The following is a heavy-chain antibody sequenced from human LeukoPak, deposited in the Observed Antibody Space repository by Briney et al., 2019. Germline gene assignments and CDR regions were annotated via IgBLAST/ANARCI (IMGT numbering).Heavy chain of an antibody. CDR2: INSDGSTT. V-gene: IGHV3-74*01. CDR3: AKDREYSYVYDAFDI. J-gene: IGHJ3*02. CDR1: GFTFSSYW. D-gene: IGHD3-16*01. Sequence: GGSLRLSCAASGFTFSSYWMHWVRQAPGKGLVWVSRINSDGSTTTYADSVKGRFTISRDNAKNTLYLQMNTLRAEDTAVYYCAKDREYSYVYDAFDIWGQGTLVTVSS.